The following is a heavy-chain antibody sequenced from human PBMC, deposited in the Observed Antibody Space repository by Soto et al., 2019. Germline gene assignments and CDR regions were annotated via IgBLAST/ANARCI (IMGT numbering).Heavy chain of an antibody. CDR2: ISYDGSNK. Sequence: QVQLVESGGGVVQPGRSLRLSCAASGFTFSSYAMHWVRQAPGKGLEWVAVISYDGSNKYYADSVKGRFTISRDNSKNTLYLQMNSLRAEDTAVYYCARDNTGYYYYYGMDLWGQGTTVTVSS. V-gene: IGHV3-30-3*01. CDR1: GFTFSSYA. CDR3: ARDNTGYYYYYGMDL. D-gene: IGHD2-8*02. J-gene: IGHJ6*02.